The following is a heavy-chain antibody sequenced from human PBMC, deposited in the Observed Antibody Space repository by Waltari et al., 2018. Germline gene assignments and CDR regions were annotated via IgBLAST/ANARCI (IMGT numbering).Heavy chain of an antibody. CDR2: IASSDSYT. CDR1: GYDFSTYW. D-gene: IGHD1-1*01. J-gene: IGHJ6*03. V-gene: IGHV5-10-1*01. CDR3: ARTSTRDFYYMDV. Sequence: EVQLVQSGAEVKKPGESLRISCEGSGYDFSTYWITWVRHMPGKGLEWMGRIASSDSYTNYSPSFRGHVTISVDRSISTAYIQWSGLRASDTAIYYCARTSTRDFYYMDVWGKGTTVTVSS.